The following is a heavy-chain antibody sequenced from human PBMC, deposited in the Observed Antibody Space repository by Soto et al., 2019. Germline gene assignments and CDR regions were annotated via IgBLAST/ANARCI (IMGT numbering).Heavy chain of an antibody. CDR2: ISAYNGNT. Sequence: QVPLVQSGAEVKKPGASVKVSCKASGYTFTSYGISWVRQAPGQGLEWMGWISAYNGNTNYAQKLQGRVTMTTDTSTSTAYMELRSLRSDDTAVYYCARDRGGYCSSTSCSPYYYGMDVWGQGTTVTVSS. D-gene: IGHD2-2*01. CDR1: GYTFTSYG. V-gene: IGHV1-18*01. CDR3: ARDRGGYCSSTSCSPYYYGMDV. J-gene: IGHJ6*02.